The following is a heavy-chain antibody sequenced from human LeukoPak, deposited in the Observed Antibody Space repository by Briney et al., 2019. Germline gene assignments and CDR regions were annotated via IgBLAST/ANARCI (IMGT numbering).Heavy chain of an antibody. Sequence: SVTVSCKASGGTFSIYAISWVRQAPGQGLEWMGGIIPIFGTANYAQKFQGRVTITADKSTSTAYMELSSLRSEDTAVYYCARCSGGSCYSGIDYYYYMDVWGKGTTVTVSS. CDR2: IIPIFGTA. CDR1: GGTFSIYA. V-gene: IGHV1-69*06. D-gene: IGHD2-15*01. CDR3: ARCSGGSCYSGIDYYYYMDV. J-gene: IGHJ6*03.